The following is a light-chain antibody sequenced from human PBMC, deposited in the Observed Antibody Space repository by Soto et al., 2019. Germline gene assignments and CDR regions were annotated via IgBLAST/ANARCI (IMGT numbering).Light chain of an antibody. V-gene: IGKV1-27*01. CDR3: RKYNAAPWT. CDR1: QAISNN. J-gene: IGKJ1*01. Sequence: ETQMTQSPSSLSASVGDRVTITCRAGQAISNNLAWFQQKPGKVPQLLIYAASTLQPGVPSRFSGNRSGTDFTLTISSLQPEDVATYYCRKYNAAPWTFGQGTKVEIK. CDR2: AAS.